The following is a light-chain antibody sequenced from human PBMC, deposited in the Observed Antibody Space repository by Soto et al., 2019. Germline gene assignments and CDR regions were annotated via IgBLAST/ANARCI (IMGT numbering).Light chain of an antibody. Sequence: EIALTQSPATLSLSPWERATLSCRASQSVSRYLAWYQQRPGQAPRLLIHGASNRANGIPARFSGSASGTDFTLTISSLEPEDFAVYYCQQRSTWPFTFGPGTKVDIK. CDR1: QSVSRY. CDR2: GAS. V-gene: IGKV3-11*01. CDR3: QQRSTWPFT. J-gene: IGKJ3*01.